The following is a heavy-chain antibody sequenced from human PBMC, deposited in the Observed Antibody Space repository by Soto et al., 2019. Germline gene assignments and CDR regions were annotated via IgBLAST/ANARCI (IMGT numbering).Heavy chain of an antibody. CDR1: EFTFSDSN. J-gene: IGHJ6*02. V-gene: IGHV3-48*02. CDR2: ISSSGGTI. CDR3: ARDRVVTVESDYFFGMDI. Sequence: GSLRLSCVASEFTFSDSNMNWVRQAPGKGLEWVSYISSSGGTIYYGDSVKGRFTISRDNGKNSLFLQMNSLRDADTAVYYCARDRVVTVESDYFFGMDIWGQGTAVTSP. D-gene: IGHD2-21*02.